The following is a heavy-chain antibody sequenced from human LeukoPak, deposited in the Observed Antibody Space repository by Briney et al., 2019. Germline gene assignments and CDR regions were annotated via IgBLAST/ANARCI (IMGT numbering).Heavy chain of an antibody. Sequence: AGGSLRLSCAASGFIFSSYAMSWVRLAPGKGLEWISVISGSGGRTDYADSVKGRFTISRDNAKNSLYLQMNSLRDEDTAVYYCARVAETQLWLRSAFDHWGQGTLVTVSS. CDR3: ARVAETQLWLRSAFDH. CDR1: GFIFSSYA. CDR2: ISGSGGRT. J-gene: IGHJ4*02. D-gene: IGHD5-18*01. V-gene: IGHV3-23*01.